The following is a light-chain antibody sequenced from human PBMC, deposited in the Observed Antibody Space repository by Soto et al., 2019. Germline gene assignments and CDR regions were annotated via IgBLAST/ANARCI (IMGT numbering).Light chain of an antibody. Sequence: EIVLTQSPGTLSLSPGERATVSCRASQSVSSSYLAWYQQKPGQAPRLPIYGASSRATGIPDRFSGSGSGTDFTLTISRLEPEDFAVYYCQLYGTLPLTFGGGTKVDIK. V-gene: IGKV3-20*01. J-gene: IGKJ4*01. CDR1: QSVSSSY. CDR2: GAS. CDR3: QLYGTLPLT.